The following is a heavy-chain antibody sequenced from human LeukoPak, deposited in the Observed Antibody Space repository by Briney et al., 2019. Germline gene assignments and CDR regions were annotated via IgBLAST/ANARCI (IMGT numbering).Heavy chain of an antibody. D-gene: IGHD6-19*01. CDR3: ARGGKWLYYFDY. Sequence: SETLSLTCTVSGGSISSSSYYWGWIRQPPGEGLEWIGSIYYSGSTYYNPSLKSRVTISVDTSKNQFSLKLSSVTAADTAVYYCARGGKWLYYFDYWGQGTLVTVSS. CDR1: GGSISSSSYY. J-gene: IGHJ4*02. CDR2: IYYSGST. V-gene: IGHV4-39*01.